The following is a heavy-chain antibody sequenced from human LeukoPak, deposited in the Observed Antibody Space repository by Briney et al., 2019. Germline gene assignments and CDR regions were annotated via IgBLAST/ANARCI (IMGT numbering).Heavy chain of an antibody. J-gene: IGHJ5*01. CDR2: ISGSGDKS. CDR1: GVTFSEDA. CDR3: ARDKRSQFNTNAYGWVAS. D-gene: IGHD4-17*01. V-gene: IGHV3-23*01. Sequence: VGSLRLSCVVSGVTFSEDARNRVREAPGEGLEWGSSISGSGDKSYYADSVKGRFTISRDNSKSTECMRMNSLRAQDTAIYYCARDKRSQFNTNAYGWVASGGQGTLVTVTA.